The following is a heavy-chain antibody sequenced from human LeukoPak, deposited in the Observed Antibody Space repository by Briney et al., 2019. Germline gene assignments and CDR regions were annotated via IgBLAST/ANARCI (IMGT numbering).Heavy chain of an antibody. V-gene: IGHV1-18*04. D-gene: IGHD5-18*01. CDR3: AREQPSYEYAFDI. J-gene: IGHJ3*02. CDR1: GYTFTSYY. Sequence: ASVKVSCKASGYTFTSYYMHWVRQAPGQGLEWMGWISAYNGNTNYAQNLQGRVTMTTDTSTSTAYMELKSLRSDDTAVYYCAREQPSYEYAFDIWGQGTMVTVSS. CDR2: ISAYNGNT.